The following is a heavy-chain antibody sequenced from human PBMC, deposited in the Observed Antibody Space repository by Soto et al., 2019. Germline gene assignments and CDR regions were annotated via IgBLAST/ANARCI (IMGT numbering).Heavy chain of an antibody. Sequence: GGSLRLSCAASGFTFSSNAMSWVRQAPGKGLEWVSAISGSGGSTYYADSVKGRFTISRDNYKNTLYLQMNSLRAEDTAVYYSAKCAGTGWNYYYYGMDGWGQGTTVTVSS. D-gene: IGHD1-1*01. J-gene: IGHJ6*02. CDR3: AKCAGTGWNYYYYGMDG. CDR2: ISGSGGST. V-gene: IGHV3-23*01. CDR1: GFTFSSNA.